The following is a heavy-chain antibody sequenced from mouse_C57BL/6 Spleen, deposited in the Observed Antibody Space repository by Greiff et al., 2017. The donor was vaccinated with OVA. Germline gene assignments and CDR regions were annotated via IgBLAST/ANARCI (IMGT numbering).Heavy chain of an antibody. Sequence: QVQLQQPGAELVKPGASVKMSCKASGYTFTSYWITWVKQRPGQGLEWIGMIHPNSGSTNYNEKFKSKATLTVDKSSSTAYMQLSSLTSEDSAVYYCARGIYYDYPCYFDYWGQGTTLTVSS. CDR1: GYTFTSYW. D-gene: IGHD2-4*01. V-gene: IGHV1-64*01. J-gene: IGHJ2*01. CDR3: ARGIYYDYPCYFDY. CDR2: IHPNSGST.